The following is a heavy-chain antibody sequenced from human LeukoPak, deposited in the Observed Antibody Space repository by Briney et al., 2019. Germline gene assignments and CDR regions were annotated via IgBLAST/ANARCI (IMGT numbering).Heavy chain of an antibody. J-gene: IGHJ3*02. CDR2: IRSKANTYAT. Sequence: GGSLRLSCAASGFTFSGSAMHWVRQASGKGLEWVGRIRSKANTYATAYVASVKGRFTISRDDSKNTAYLQMNSLKTEDTAVYYCARTSFGWGAFDIWGQGTVVTVSS. CDR1: GFTFSGSA. CDR3: ARTSFGWGAFDI. V-gene: IGHV3-73*01. D-gene: IGHD3-16*01.